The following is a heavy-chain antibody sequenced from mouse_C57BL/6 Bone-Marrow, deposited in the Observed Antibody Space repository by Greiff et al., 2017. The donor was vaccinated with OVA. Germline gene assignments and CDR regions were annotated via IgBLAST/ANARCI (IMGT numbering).Heavy chain of an antibody. CDR1: GYTFTSYT. J-gene: IGHJ3*01. CDR2: INPSSGYT. D-gene: IGHD2-5*01. Sequence: VQLQQSGAELARPGASVKMSCKASGYTFTSYTMHWVKQRPGQGLEWIGYINPSSGYTKYNQKFKDKATLTADKSSSTAYMQLSSLTSEDSAVYYCAREGYSNYDWFAYWGQGTLVTVSA. CDR3: AREGYSNYDWFAY. V-gene: IGHV1-4*01.